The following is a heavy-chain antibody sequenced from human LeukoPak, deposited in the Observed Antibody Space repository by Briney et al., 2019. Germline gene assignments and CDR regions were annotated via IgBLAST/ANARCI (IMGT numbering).Heavy chain of an antibody. J-gene: IGHJ6*02. CDR1: GFTFSSYW. D-gene: IGHD6-19*01. Sequence: GGSLRLSCAASGFTFSSYWMNWVRQAPGKGLVWVSRIASDGSSTTYADSVKGRFTISRDNSKNTLYLQMNSLRAEDTAVYYCARDGDSSGWYYYYYGMDVWGQGTTVTVSS. CDR2: IASDGSST. V-gene: IGHV3-74*01. CDR3: ARDGDSSGWYYYYYGMDV.